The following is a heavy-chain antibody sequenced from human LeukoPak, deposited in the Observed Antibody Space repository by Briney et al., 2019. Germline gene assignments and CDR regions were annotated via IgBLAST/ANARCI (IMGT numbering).Heavy chain of an antibody. CDR1: VASVRSQY. J-gene: IGHJ4*02. V-gene: IGHV4-34*01. Sequence: SETLSLTCIVPVASVRSQYWSWIRQPPGKGLEWIGEINHSGSTNYNPSLKSRVTISVDTSKNQFSLKLSSVTAADTAVYYCARGKLRFLEWPFDYWGQGTLVTVSS. D-gene: IGHD3-3*01. CDR2: INHSGST. CDR3: ARGKLRFLEWPFDY.